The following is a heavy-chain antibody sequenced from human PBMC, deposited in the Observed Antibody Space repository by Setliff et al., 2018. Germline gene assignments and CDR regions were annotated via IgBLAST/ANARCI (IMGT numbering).Heavy chain of an antibody. CDR1: GGTFSDYH. J-gene: IGHJ4*02. CDR3: ARGRNIAARLLDS. D-gene: IGHD6-6*01. Sequence: SETLSLTCAAYGGTFSDYHWTWIRQSPEKGLEWIGEINHRGSTNYNPSLKSRVTISADTSKDQFSLKVISMTAADTAVYYCARGRNIAARLLDSWGQGTLVTVS. CDR2: INHRGST. V-gene: IGHV4-34*01.